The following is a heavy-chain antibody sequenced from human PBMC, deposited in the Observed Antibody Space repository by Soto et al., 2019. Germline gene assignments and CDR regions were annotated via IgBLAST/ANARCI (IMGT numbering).Heavy chain of an antibody. J-gene: IGHJ5*02. V-gene: IGHV4-59*08. D-gene: IGHD1-26*01. CDR2: IYYSGST. CDR1: GGSISSYY. Sequence: SETLSLTCTVSGGSISSYYWSWILQPPGKGLEWIGYIYYSGSTNYNPSLKSRVTISVDTSKNQFSLKLSSVTAADTAVYYCARSPEWELLPNWFDPWGQGTLVTVSS. CDR3: ARSPEWELLPNWFDP.